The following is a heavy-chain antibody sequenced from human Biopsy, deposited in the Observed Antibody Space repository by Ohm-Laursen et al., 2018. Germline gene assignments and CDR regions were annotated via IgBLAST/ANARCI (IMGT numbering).Heavy chain of an antibody. J-gene: IGHJ4*02. CDR3: ARGPHSGSHSCFDY. Sequence: SSVKVSCKASGGTFINNAVSWVRQATGQGLKWMGGIITMFGTANYAQMFQGRVTISADESTSTSYMELSSLTTEDTAIYYCARGPHSGSHSCFDYWGRGTLVTVSS. D-gene: IGHD1-26*01. V-gene: IGHV1-69*01. CDR2: IITMFGTA. CDR1: GGTFINNA.